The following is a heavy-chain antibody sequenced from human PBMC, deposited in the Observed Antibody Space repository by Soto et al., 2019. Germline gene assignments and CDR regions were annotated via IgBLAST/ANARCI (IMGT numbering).Heavy chain of an antibody. D-gene: IGHD1-26*01. CDR3: ARLQVGGSYCLDY. CDR1: GGSVSSGSYY. V-gene: IGHV4-61*01. Sequence: SETLSLTCTVSGGSVSSGSYYWSWIRQPPGKGLEWIGYIYYSGSTNYNPSLKSRVTISVDTSKNQFSLKLSSVTAADTAVYYCARLQVGGSYCLDYWGQGTLVTVSS. CDR2: IYYSGST. J-gene: IGHJ4*02.